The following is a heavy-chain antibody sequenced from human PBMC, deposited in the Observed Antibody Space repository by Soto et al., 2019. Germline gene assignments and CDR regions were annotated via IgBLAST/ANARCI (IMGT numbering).Heavy chain of an antibody. J-gene: IGHJ6*02. D-gene: IGHD4-17*01. CDR2: ISDDGKSK. CDR3: ARDRNPRVTTYYYGMDV. CDR1: GFTFSRYA. V-gene: IGHV3-30*04. Sequence: QVHLVESGGGVIQPGMSLRLSYAASGFTFSRYAMHWVRQAPGKGLEWVAVISDDGKSKFYTDSVKGRFTISRDNSMNTLYLQMNSLSVEDTAVYYCARDRNPRVTTYYYGMDVWGQGTTVTVSS.